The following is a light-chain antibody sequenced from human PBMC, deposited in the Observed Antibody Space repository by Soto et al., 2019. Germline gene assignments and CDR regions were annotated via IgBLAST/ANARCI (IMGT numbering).Light chain of an antibody. J-gene: IGKJ2*01. V-gene: IGKV1-5*01. CDR1: QSISSW. CDR3: QQYNSYSPYP. CDR2: DAS. Sequence: DIQMTQSPSTLSASVGDRVTITCRASQSISSWLAWYQQKPGKAPKLLIYDASSLESGVPSRFSGSGSGTEFTLTISSLQPDDFATYYCQQYNSYSPYPLGQGTKLEIK.